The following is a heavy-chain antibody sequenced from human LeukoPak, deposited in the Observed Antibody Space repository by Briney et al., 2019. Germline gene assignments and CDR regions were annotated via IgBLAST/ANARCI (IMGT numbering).Heavy chain of an antibody. Sequence: ASVKVSCKASGYTFTSYYMHWVRQAPGQGLEWMGIINPSGGSTSYAQKFQGRVTMTRDMSTSTVYMELSSLRSEDTAVYYCARDLFVLGSGWCGPGYWGQGTLVTVSS. J-gene: IGHJ4*02. CDR2: INPSGGST. CDR1: GYTFTSYY. D-gene: IGHD6-19*01. CDR3: ARDLFVLGSGWCGPGY. V-gene: IGHV1-46*01.